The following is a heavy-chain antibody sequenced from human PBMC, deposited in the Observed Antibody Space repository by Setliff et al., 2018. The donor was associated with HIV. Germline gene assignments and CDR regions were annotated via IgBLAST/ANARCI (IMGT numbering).Heavy chain of an antibody. J-gene: IGHJ5*02. CDR1: GGSFSGYC. CDR2: IQHSGST. Sequence: PSETLSLTCAVYGGSFSGYCWSWIRQPPGKGLEWIGEIQHSGSTNYNPSLKSRVTISVDTSKNQFSLKLSSVTAADTAVYYCARGHLSHIAVAGQLLGNWVDPWGQGTLVTVSS. V-gene: IGHV4-34*01. D-gene: IGHD6-19*01. CDR3: ARGHLSHIAVAGQLLGNWVDP.